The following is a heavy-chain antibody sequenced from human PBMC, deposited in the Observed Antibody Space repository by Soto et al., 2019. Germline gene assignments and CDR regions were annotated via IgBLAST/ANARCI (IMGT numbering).Heavy chain of an antibody. V-gene: IGHV1-69*01. CDR2: IIPIFDTT. CDR1: GGTFSNSG. D-gene: IGHD2-21*02. J-gene: IGHJ4*02. Sequence: QLHLVQSGAEVKNPGSSLKVSCKASGGTFSNSGISWGRQAPGQGLEWMGGIIPIFDTTNYAQKLQGRITIIADESTNTVYMERSNLRSADTGVYYCARAPILVAVTLHENYFDSWGQGTLVTVSS. CDR3: ARAPILVAVTLHENYFDS.